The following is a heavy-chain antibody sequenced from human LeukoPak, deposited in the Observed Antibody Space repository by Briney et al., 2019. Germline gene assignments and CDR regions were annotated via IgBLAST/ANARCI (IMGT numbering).Heavy chain of an antibody. J-gene: IGHJ1*01. D-gene: IGHD2-15*01. Sequence: GGSLRLSCAASGFTFDDYAMHWVRQAPGKGLEWVSGISWNSGSIGYADSVKGRFTISRDNAKNSLYLQMNSLRAEDTAIYHCAKGCSGGGCYSRDRYFQHWGQGTLVTVSS. CDR2: ISWNSGSI. CDR1: GFTFDDYA. CDR3: AKGCSGGGCYSRDRYFQH. V-gene: IGHV3-9*01.